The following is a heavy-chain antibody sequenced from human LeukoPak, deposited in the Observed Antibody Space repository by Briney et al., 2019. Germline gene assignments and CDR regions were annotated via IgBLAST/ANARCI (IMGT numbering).Heavy chain of an antibody. CDR1: GGSISSGSYY. CDR3: ARHSYGDYDY. CDR2: IYYSGST. V-gene: IGHV4-61*01. Sequence: SQTLSLTCTVSGGSISSGSYYWSWIRQPPGKGLEWIGYIYYSGSTNYNPSLKSRVTISVDTSKNQFSLRLSSVTAADTAVYYCARHSYGDYDYWGQGTLVTVSS. D-gene: IGHD4-17*01. J-gene: IGHJ4*02.